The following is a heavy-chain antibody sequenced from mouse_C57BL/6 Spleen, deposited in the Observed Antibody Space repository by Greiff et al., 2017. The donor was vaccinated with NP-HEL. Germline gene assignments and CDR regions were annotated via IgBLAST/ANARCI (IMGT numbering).Heavy chain of an antibody. J-gene: IGHJ4*01. CDR1: GFTFSDFY. V-gene: IGHV7-1*01. D-gene: IGHD2-3*01. CDR3: ARADGYSYAMDY. CDR2: SRNKANDYTT. Sequence: EVQLVESGGGLVQSGRSLRLSCATSGFTFSDFYMEWVRQAPGKGLEWIAASRNKANDYTTEYSASVKGRFIVSRDTYQSILYLQMNALRAEDTAIYYCARADGYSYAMDYWGQGTSVTVSS.